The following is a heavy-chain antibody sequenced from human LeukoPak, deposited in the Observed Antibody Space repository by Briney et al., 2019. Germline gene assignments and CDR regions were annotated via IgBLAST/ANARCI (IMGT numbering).Heavy chain of an antibody. Sequence: GESLKISCKGSGYSFSNYWIGWVRQMPGKGLEWMGIIYPGDSDTRYSPSFQGQVTISADKSISTAYLQWSSLKASDTAMYYCATYNGPPRYYDSSGYPAPEKFDIWGQGTMVTVSS. CDR2: IYPGDSDT. CDR3: ATYNGPPRYYDSSGYPAPEKFDI. D-gene: IGHD3-22*01. CDR1: GYSFSNYW. J-gene: IGHJ3*02. V-gene: IGHV5-51*01.